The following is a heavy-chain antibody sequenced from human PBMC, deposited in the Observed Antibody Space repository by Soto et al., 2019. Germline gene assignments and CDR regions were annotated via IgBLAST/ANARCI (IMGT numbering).Heavy chain of an antibody. J-gene: IGHJ6*02. CDR2: ISGSGTST. CDR1: RITLRSYP. Sequence: DVQLLESGGGLVQPGRSLRLSCTSSRITLRSYPMTWVPRAPGKGLGWVSTISGSGTSTFYADAVKGRFPVSRDISKNTQYLQMNSLGAEDTAIYAWARLPPGTHYYYYAMDVWGQGTTVTVSS. CDR3: ARLPPGTHYYYYAMDV. V-gene: IGHV3-23*01.